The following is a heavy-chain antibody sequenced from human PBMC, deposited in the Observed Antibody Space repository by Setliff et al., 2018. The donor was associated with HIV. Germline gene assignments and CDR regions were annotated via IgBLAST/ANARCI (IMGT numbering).Heavy chain of an antibody. Sequence: GGSLRLSCAASGFTFSTYWMSWVRQAPGKGLEWVANIKQDGSEKYYGASVKGRFTVSRDNAKKSLYLQMNSLRAEDTAVYFCARGLERTNALFGVLSIWLDSWGQGTLVTVSS. CDR3: ARGLERTNALFGVLSIWLDS. V-gene: IGHV3-7*03. CDR1: GFTFSTYW. D-gene: IGHD2-8*01. J-gene: IGHJ5*01. CDR2: IKQDGSEK.